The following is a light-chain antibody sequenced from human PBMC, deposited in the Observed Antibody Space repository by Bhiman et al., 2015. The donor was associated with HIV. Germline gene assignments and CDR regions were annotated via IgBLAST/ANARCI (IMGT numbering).Light chain of an antibody. CDR3: QVWDSSSGYVV. V-gene: IGLV2-14*03. J-gene: IGLJ2*01. Sequence: QSALTQPASVSGSPGQSITISCTGTNRDISNYDYVSWYQYLPGTAPKLIIYDVIKRPSGVSNRFSGSKSGFTASLTISGLQAEDEAIYYCQVWDSSSGYVVFGGGTKLTVL. CDR1: NRDISNYDY. CDR2: DVI.